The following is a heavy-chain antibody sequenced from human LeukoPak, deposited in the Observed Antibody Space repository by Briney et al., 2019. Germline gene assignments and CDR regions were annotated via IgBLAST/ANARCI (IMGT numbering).Heavy chain of an antibody. CDR3: ARDQIGSW. Sequence: GGSLRLSCEASGFTFSDYYLGWIRQAPGKGLEWISYISGSSSHINYADSVKGRLTTSRDNAKKSVSLPMVSLRVEDTRLYYCARDQIGSWWGQGTLVIVSS. J-gene: IGHJ4*02. D-gene: IGHD6-13*01. CDR1: GFTFSDYY. V-gene: IGHV3-11*05. CDR2: ISGSSSHI.